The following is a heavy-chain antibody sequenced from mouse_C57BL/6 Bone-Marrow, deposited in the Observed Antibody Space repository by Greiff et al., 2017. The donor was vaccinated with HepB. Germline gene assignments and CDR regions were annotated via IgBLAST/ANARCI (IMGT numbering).Heavy chain of an antibody. CDR2: IWRGGST. CDR3: AKIIPLRRGSFYAMDY. CDR1: GFSLTSYG. J-gene: IGHJ4*01. V-gene: IGHV2-5*01. D-gene: IGHD1-2*01. Sequence: QVQLKESGPGLVQPSQSLSITCTVSGFSLTSYGVHWVRQSPGKGLEWLGVIWRGGSTDYNAAFMSRLSITKDNSKCQVFFKMNSLQADDTAIYYCAKIIPLRRGSFYAMDYWGQGTSVTVSS.